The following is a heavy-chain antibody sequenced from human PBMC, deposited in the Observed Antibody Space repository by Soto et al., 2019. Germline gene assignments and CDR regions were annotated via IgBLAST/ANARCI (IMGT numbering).Heavy chain of an antibody. D-gene: IGHD3-3*01. Sequence: EVQLLESGGGLVQPGGSLRLSCAASGFTFSGYAMSWVRQAPGKGPEWVSIISGSGYSTYYADSVKGRFTISRDNSKKTLYMQMNSLRAGDTAVYYCAKGVGSTIFGVDRPDAFDIWGQGTTVTVS. V-gene: IGHV3-23*01. J-gene: IGHJ3*02. CDR3: AKGVGSTIFGVDRPDAFDI. CDR2: ISGSGYST. CDR1: GFTFSGYA.